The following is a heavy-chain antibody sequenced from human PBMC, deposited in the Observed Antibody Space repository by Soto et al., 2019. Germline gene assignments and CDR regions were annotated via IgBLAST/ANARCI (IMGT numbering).Heavy chain of an antibody. D-gene: IGHD2-21*01. J-gene: IGHJ4*02. CDR2: ISGYSGVT. CDR1: SYTFSSHG. CDR3: AKELTGGAPY. Sequence: ASVTVSCKASSYTFSSHGISWVRQAPGQGLEWMGWISGYSGVTNYAQKFQGRVTMTTDTSTNTVYMELRSLRSDDTAVYYCAKELTGGAPYWGQGTLVTVSS. V-gene: IGHV1-18*01.